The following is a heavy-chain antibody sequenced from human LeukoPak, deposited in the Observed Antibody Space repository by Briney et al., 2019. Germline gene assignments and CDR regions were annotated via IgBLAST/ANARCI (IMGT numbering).Heavy chain of an antibody. J-gene: IGHJ3*02. V-gene: IGHV3-64*01. CDR3: ARVGTYGFYVAFDI. Sequence: GGSLRLSCAASGFTFSSYAMHWVRHAPGKGLEYVSAISSNGGSTHYANSVRGRFTISRDNSKNTLYLHMGTLRDEDMGVYFCARVGTYGFYVAFDIGRQGTRVTVP. CDR1: GFTFSSYA. D-gene: IGHD3-3*01. CDR2: ISSNGGST.